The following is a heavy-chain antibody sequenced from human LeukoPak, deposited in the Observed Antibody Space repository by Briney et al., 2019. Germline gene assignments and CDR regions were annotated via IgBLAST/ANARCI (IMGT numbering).Heavy chain of an antibody. CDR2: IYYSVST. D-gene: IGHD3-10*01. CDR1: GGSISTSFYY. CDR3: ARIAFVELSVDP. J-gene: IGHJ5*02. V-gene: IGHV4-39*01. Sequence: SETLSLTCTVSGGSISTSFYYWGWIRQRPGRGLEWIENIYYSVSTYYNPSLKSRVTISVDASKNQFSLKLSYVTAADRAVYYCARIAFVELSVDPWGQGTLVTVSS.